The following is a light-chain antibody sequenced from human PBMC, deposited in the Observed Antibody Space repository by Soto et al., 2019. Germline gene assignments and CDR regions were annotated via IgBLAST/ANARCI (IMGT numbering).Light chain of an antibody. J-gene: IGKJ1*01. V-gene: IGKV3-20*01. CDR1: QSVSSRY. CDR2: GAS. CDR3: QQYSASTMT. Sequence: EIVWTQSPGTLSLSPGERATLSCRASQSVSSRYLAWYQQKAGQAPRLLIYGASSRVTGIPDRFSRIVSGTDFNLTISSLEPEDFAVYVGQQYSASTMTFCQATKWDIK.